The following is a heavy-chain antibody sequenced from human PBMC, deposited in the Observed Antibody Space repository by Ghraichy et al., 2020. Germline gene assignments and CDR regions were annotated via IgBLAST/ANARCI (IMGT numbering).Heavy chain of an antibody. CDR1: GGSFSGYY. CDR2: INHSGST. V-gene: IGHV4-34*01. D-gene: IGHD3-9*01. Sequence: SETLSLTCAVYGGSFSGYYWSWIRQPPGKGLEWIGEINHSGSTNYNPSLKSRVTISVDTSKNQFSLKLSSVTAADTAVYYCARGRTYDILTIRFLDYWGQGTLVTVSS. J-gene: IGHJ4*02. CDR3: ARGRTYDILTIRFLDY.